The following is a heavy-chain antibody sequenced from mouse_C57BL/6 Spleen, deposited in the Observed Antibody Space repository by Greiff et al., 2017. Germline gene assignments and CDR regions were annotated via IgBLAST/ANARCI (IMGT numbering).Heavy chain of an antibody. CDR3: ARDRRIYYGNYRNSMDY. CDR2: ITYDGSST. V-gene: IGHV5-16*01. J-gene: IGHJ4*01. CDR1: GFTFSDYY. Sequence: EVNVVESEGGLVQPGSSMKLSCTASGFTFSDYYMAWVRRVPEKGLELVANITYDGSSTYYLDFLKSRFITARDTAKNILYMQMSSLKSEDTATYYCARDRRIYYGNYRNSMDYWGQGTSVTVSS. D-gene: IGHD2-1*01.